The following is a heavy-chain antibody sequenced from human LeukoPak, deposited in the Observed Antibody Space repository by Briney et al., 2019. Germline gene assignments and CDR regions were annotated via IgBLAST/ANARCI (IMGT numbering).Heavy chain of an antibody. D-gene: IGHD3-10*01. CDR1: GGSISSGSYY. J-gene: IGHJ5*02. V-gene: IGHV4-61*02. CDR2: IYTSGST. Sequence: SETLSLTCTVSGGSISSGSYYWSWIRQPAGKGLEWIGRIYTSGSTNYNPSLKSRVTISVDTSKNQFSLKLSSVTAADTAVYYCARGGGLLLWFGELMDWFDPWGQGTLVTVSS. CDR3: ARGGGLLLWFGELMDWFDP.